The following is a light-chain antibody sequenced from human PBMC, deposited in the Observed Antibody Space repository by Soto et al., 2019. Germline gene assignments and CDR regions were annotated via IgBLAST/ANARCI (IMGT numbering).Light chain of an antibody. CDR2: GAS. V-gene: IGKV3-20*01. J-gene: IGKJ5*01. Sequence: EIVLTQAPATLSMYPGEGATVSCRASQSVSSNYLAWCQQRPGQAPRLLIYGASTRAAGIPDRFSGSGSGTDFTLTITRLEPEDSAVYFCPQGTGPPAPFGQGTRLEIK. CDR3: PQGTGPPAP. CDR1: QSVSSNY.